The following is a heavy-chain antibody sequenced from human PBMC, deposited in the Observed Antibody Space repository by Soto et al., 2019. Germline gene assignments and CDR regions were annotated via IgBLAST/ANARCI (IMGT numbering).Heavy chain of an antibody. D-gene: IGHD6-19*01. CDR3: ARERAVTGGTYYFDR. Sequence: QVQLVESGGGVVQPGRSLRLSCAASGFTFNTFGMHWVRQAPGKGPEWVALLWYDGSNKYYADSVKGRFTISRDNPRNMLYLQMNNLRVEDTAVYYCARERAVTGGTYYFDRWGQGTLVTVSA. J-gene: IGHJ4*02. CDR2: LWYDGSNK. CDR1: GFTFNTFG. V-gene: IGHV3-33*08.